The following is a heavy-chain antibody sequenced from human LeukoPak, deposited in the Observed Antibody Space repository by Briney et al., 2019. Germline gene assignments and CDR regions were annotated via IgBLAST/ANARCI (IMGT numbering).Heavy chain of an antibody. J-gene: IGHJ5*02. CDR1: GGTFSSYA. D-gene: IGHD3-22*01. Sequence: SVKVSFKASGGTFSSYAISWVRQAPGQGLGWMGGIIPIFGTANYAQKFQGRVTITADEPTSTAYMELSSLRSEDTAVYYCASSYYYDSSGPIYNWFDPWGQGTLVTVSS. CDR3: ASSYYYDSSGPIYNWFDP. V-gene: IGHV1-69*01. CDR2: IIPIFGTA.